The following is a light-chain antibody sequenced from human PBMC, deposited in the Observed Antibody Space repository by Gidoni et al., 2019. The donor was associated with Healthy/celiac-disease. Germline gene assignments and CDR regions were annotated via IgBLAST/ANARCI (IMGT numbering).Light chain of an antibody. J-gene: IGKJ1*01. CDR2: DAS. CDR3: QHWT. CDR1: QSVSSY. V-gene: IGKV3-11*01. Sequence: EIVLTQSPATLSLSPGERATLSCRASQSVSSYLAWYQQKPGQAPRLLIYDASNRATGIPARFSGSGSGTDFTLNISSLEPEDFAVYDCQHWTFGQGTKVEIK.